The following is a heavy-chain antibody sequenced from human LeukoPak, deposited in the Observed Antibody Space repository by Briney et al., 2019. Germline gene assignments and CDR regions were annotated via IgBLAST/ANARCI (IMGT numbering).Heavy chain of an antibody. V-gene: IGHV3-30-3*01. Sequence: GGSLRLSCAASGFTFSSYAMHWVRQAPGKGLEWVAIISYDGSNKYYADSVKGRFTISRDNSKNTLYLQMNSLRAEDTAVYYCARDGVAPYWGQGTLVTVSS. J-gene: IGHJ4*02. D-gene: IGHD3-3*01. CDR1: GFTFSSYA. CDR3: ARDGVAPY. CDR2: ISYDGSNK.